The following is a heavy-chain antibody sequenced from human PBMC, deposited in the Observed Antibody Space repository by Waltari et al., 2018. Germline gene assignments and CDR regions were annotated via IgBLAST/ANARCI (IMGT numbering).Heavy chain of an antibody. CDR2: ISYDGSNK. CDR3: AKGRRGTFDY. CDR1: GFTSSSYG. Sequence: QVKLVASGGGVVQPGRSLRLSCAASGFTSSSYGMHWVRPAPGKGLEWVAVISYDGSNKYYADSVKGRFTISRDNSKNTLYLQMNSLRAEDTAVYYCAKGRRGTFDYWGQGTLVTVSS. D-gene: IGHD3-16*01. V-gene: IGHV3-30*18. J-gene: IGHJ4*02.